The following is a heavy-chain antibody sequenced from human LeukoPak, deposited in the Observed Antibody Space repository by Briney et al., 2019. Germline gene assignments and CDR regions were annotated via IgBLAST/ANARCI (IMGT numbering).Heavy chain of an antibody. J-gene: IGHJ4*02. V-gene: IGHV3-21*01. CDR3: AREGGWLQSYDY. D-gene: IGHD5-24*01. CDR1: GFTFSSCS. Sequence: GGSLRLSCAASGFTFSSCSMNWVRQAPGKGLEWVSSISSSSSYIYYADSVKGRFTISRDNAKNSLYLQMNSLRAEDTAVYYCAREGGWLQSYDYWGQGTLVTVSS. CDR2: ISSSSSYI.